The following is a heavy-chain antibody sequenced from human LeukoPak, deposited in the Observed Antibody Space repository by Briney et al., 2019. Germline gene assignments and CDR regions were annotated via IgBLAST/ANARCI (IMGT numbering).Heavy chain of an antibody. D-gene: IGHD6-13*01. CDR3: AKDRPLDPIAAAASASNWFDP. CDR1: GFTFSSYA. J-gene: IGHJ5*02. Sequence: GGSLRLSCAASGFTFSSYAMSWVRQAPGKGLEWVSAISGSGGSTYYADSVKGRFTISRDNSKNTLYLQMNSLRAEDTAVYYCAKDRPLDPIAAAASASNWFDPWGQGTLVTVSS. CDR2: ISGSGGST. V-gene: IGHV3-23*01.